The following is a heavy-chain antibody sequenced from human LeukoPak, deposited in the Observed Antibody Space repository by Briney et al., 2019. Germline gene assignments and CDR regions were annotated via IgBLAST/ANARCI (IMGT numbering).Heavy chain of an antibody. D-gene: IGHD3-22*01. Sequence: SQTLSLTCAISGDSFSSNSAAWTWIRRSPSSGLEWLGRTYYRSKWYNDYAVSVKSRITINPDTSKNQFSLQLNSVTPEDTAVYYCARAGYYDSSGYPRNWFDPWGQGTLVTVSS. J-gene: IGHJ5*02. V-gene: IGHV6-1*01. CDR3: ARAGYYDSSGYPRNWFDP. CDR2: TYYRSKWYN. CDR1: GDSFSSNSAA.